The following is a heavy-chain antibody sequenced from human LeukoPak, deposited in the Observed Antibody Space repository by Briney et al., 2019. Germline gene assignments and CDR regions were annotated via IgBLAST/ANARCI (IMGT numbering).Heavy chain of an antibody. Sequence: PSETLSLTCAVYGGSFSGYYWSWIRQPPGKGLEWIGEINHSGSTNYNPSLKSRVTISVDTSKNQFSLKLSPVTAADTAVYYCARDPHDDRAFDIWGQGTMVTVSS. D-gene: IGHD3-9*01. CDR1: GGSFSGYY. J-gene: IGHJ3*02. CDR3: ARDPHDDRAFDI. V-gene: IGHV4-34*01. CDR2: INHSGST.